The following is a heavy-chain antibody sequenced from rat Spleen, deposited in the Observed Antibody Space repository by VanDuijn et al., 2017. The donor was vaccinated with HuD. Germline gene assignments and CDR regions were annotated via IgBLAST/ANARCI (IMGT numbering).Heavy chain of an antibody. J-gene: IGHJ2*01. CDR1: GFSLTSYF. CDR3: VRESWYFDY. V-gene: IGHV2-70*01. Sequence: QVQLKESGPGLVKPSETLSLTCTVSGFSLTSYFVSWVRQPPGKGLEWMGLIWGDGSTAYNSPLKSRLSISRDTSKSQVFLQMNSLQTDDTAIYFCVRESWYFDYWGQGVMVTVS. CDR2: IWGDGST.